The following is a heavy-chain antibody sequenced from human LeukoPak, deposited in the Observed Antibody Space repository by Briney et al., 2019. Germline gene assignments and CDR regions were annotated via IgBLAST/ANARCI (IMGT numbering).Heavy chain of an antibody. J-gene: IGHJ4*02. Sequence: GGSVSLSCVSCGFTFSSYEMKGVRRAAGRGREGVSYISRGGDIIHYADSVKGRFTISRDNAKNSLYLQMNSLRVEDTAVYYCARPLGYTGTGTYFGYWGQGALVTISS. D-gene: IGHD3-10*01. CDR2: ISRGGDII. CDR1: GFTFSSYE. V-gene: IGHV3-48*03. CDR3: ARPLGYTGTGTYFGY.